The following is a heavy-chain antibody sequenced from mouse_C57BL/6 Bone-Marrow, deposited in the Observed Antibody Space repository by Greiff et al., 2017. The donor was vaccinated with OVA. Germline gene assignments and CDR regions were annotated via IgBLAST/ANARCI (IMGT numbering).Heavy chain of an antibody. CDR2: ISNGGGST. V-gene: IGHV5-12*01. Sequence: EVQLVESGGGLVQPGGSLTLSCAASGFTFSDYYMYWVRQTPEKRLEWVAYISNGGGSTYYPDTVKGRFTISRDTAKNTLYLQMSRLKSEDTAMYYYARHDGYYFDYWGQGTTLTVSS. CDR3: ARHDGYYFDY. CDR1: GFTFSDYY. J-gene: IGHJ2*01. D-gene: IGHD2-3*01.